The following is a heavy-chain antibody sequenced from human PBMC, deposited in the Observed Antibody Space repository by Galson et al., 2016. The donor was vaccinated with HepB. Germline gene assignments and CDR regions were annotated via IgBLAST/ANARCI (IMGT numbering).Heavy chain of an antibody. V-gene: IGHV4-39*01. CDR3: ARHSGYSSRWYFFEALDY. J-gene: IGHJ4*02. CDR2: IYYSGST. D-gene: IGHD6-13*01. Sequence: SETLSLTCTVSGGSISSSSYYWGWIRQPPGKGLEWIGSIYYSGSTYYNPSLKSRVTISVDTSKNQFSLKLSSVTAAETAVYYCARHSGYSSRWYFFEALDYWGQGTLVTVSS. CDR1: GGSISSSSYY.